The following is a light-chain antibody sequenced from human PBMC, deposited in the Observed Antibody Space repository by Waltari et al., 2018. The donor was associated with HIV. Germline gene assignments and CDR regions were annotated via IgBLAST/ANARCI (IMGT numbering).Light chain of an antibody. Sequence: QSVLTQPPSVSGAPGQSVTISCTGSSSNIGAGYDVHWYQQCPRRAPKLLLYGNNNRPSGAPDRFSASKFGASVYLAITGLQPDDEADYYCQSYDTSLSARVFGGGTKLTVL. V-gene: IGLV1-40*01. CDR1: SSNIGAGYD. J-gene: IGLJ3*02. CDR2: GNN. CDR3: QSYDTSLSARV.